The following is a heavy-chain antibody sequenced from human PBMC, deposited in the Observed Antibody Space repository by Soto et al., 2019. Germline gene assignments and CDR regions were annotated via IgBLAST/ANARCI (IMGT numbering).Heavy chain of an antibody. CDR1: GFTFSSYG. D-gene: IGHD3-3*01. J-gene: IGHJ6*02. CDR3: AKDVGFWSGYPYYYYGMDV. Sequence: LRLSCAASGFTFSSYGMHWVRQAPGKGLEWVAVISYDGSNKYYADSVKGRFTISRDNSKNTLYLQMNSLRAEDTAVYYCAKDVGFWSGYPYYYYGMDVWGQGTTVTVSS. CDR2: ISYDGSNK. V-gene: IGHV3-30*18.